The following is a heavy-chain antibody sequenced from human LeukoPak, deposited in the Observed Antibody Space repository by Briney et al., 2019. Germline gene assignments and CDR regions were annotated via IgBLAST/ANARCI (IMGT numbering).Heavy chain of an antibody. D-gene: IGHD3-22*01. J-gene: IGHJ4*02. V-gene: IGHV4-59*11. CDR2: ISDSGST. CDR3: ARGYDSSAYYPFNY. CDR1: GGSLSTHH. Sequence: QSSETLSLTCVVSGGSLSTHHWSWIRQSPGRGLEWIGYISDSGSTNYNPSLKSRVTISVDTSKNQFSLMLSSVTAADTAVYYCARGYDSSAYYPFNYWGQGTLVTVSS.